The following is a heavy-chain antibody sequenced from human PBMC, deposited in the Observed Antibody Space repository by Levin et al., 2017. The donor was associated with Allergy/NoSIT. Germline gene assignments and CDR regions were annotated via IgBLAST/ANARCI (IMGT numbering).Heavy chain of an antibody. D-gene: IGHD2-21*02. CDR3: ARDPRSCGGDCSLGD. CDR1: GFTVSSNY. J-gene: IGHJ4*02. Sequence: GESLKISCAASGFTVSSNYMNWVRQAPGKGLEWVSVIYTGGSTYYADSVEGRFTISRDHSTNTLYLQMNSLRAEDTAVYYCARDPRSCGGDCSLGDWGQGTLVTVSS. V-gene: IGHV3-53*01. CDR2: IYTGGST.